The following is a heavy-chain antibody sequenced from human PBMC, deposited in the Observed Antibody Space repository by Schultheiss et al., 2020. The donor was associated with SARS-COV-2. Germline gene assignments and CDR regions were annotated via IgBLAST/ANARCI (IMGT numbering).Heavy chain of an antibody. CDR1: GFTFSSYS. CDR3: ARGSRSYYDDWFDP. Sequence: GGSLRLSCAASGFTFSSYSMNWVRQAPGKGLEWVSYISSSSSTIYYADSVKGRFTISRDNAKNSLYLQMNSLRAEDTAVYYCARGSRSYYDDWFDPWGQGTLVTVSS. D-gene: IGHD1-26*01. V-gene: IGHV3-48*01. J-gene: IGHJ5*02. CDR2: ISSSSSTI.